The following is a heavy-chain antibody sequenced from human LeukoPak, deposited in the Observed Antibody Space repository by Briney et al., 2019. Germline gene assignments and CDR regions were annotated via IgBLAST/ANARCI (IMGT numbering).Heavy chain of an antibody. CDR2: INPNSGGT. CDR3: ARAENSWCGGSFRYYMDV. V-gene: IGHV1-2*06. J-gene: IGHJ6*03. Sequence: ASVKVSCKASGYTFTGYYMHWVRQAPGQGLEWMGQINPNSGGTNYAQKFQGRVTMTRDTSISTAYMELSRLRSDDTAVYYCARAENSWCGGSFRYYMDVWGKWTTVTVSS. D-gene: IGHD2-15*01. CDR1: GYTFTGYY.